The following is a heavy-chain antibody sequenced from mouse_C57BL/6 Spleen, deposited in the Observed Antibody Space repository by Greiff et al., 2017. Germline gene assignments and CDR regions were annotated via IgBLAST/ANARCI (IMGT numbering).Heavy chain of an antibody. V-gene: IGHV2-2*01. J-gene: IGHJ4*01. D-gene: IGHD1-1*01. Sequence: QVQLQQSGPGLVQPSPTLTITCTVSGFSLTSYGVPWVRQSPGKGLEWLGVICSGGSTDYYAAFITRLSISKDNSKSQVFFKMSSLQADDTAIYYCARTGTVVHYYAMDYWGQGTSVTVSS. CDR2: ICSGGST. CDR1: GFSLTSYG. CDR3: ARTGTVVHYYAMDY.